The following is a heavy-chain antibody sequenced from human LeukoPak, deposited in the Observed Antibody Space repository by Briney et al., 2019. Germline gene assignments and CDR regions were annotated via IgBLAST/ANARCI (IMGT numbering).Heavy chain of an antibody. CDR2: INHSGST. CDR3: ASTGYGDNWFDP. CDR1: GGSFSGYY. D-gene: IGHD4-17*01. Sequence: PSETLSLTCAVYGGSFSGYYWSWIRQPPGKGLEWIGEINHSGSTNYNPSLKSRVTISVDTSKNQFSLKLSSVTAADTAVYYCASTGYGDNWFDPWGQGTLVTVSS. J-gene: IGHJ5*02. V-gene: IGHV4-34*01.